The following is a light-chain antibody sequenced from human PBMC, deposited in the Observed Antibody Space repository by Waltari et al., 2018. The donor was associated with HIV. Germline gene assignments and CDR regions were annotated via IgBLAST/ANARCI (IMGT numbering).Light chain of an antibody. J-gene: IGLJ3*02. CDR1: ALPKQY. V-gene: IGLV3-25*03. Sequence: SYELTQPPSVLVSPGQTAKITCSGDALPKQYAYWYQQKPGQAPVVMIYKDTERPSGIPERFSASTSGTTVTLTISGVQAEDEADYYCQSADNSGSYQVFGGGTKLTVL. CDR3: QSADNSGSYQV. CDR2: KDT.